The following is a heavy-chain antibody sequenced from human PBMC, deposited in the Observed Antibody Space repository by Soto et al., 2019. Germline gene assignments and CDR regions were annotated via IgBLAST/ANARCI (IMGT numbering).Heavy chain of an antibody. J-gene: IGHJ4*02. CDR3: ASSIPHGSSTFYFDY. CDR2: ISGSGGST. CDR1: GFTFISYA. Sequence: GGSLRLACGASGFTFISYAMSWVRQAPGKGLEWVSAISGSGGSTYYADSVKGRFTISRDNSKNTLYLQMNSLRAEDTAVYYCASSIPHGSSTFYFDYWGQGTLVTVSS. V-gene: IGHV3-23*01. D-gene: IGHD6-6*01.